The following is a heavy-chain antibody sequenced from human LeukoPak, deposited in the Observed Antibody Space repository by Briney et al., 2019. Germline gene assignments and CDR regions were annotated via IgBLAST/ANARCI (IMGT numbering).Heavy chain of an antibody. CDR2: INPNSGGT. J-gene: IGHJ4*02. CDR1: GYTFTGYY. Sequence: GASVKVSCKASGYTFTGYYMHWVRQAPGQGLEWMGWINPNSGGTNYAQKFQGRVTMTRDTSISTAYMELSRLRSDDTAVYYCARDATVTHQQPGRGDYWGQGTLVTVSS. CDR3: ARDATVTHQQPGRGDY. D-gene: IGHD4-17*01. V-gene: IGHV1-2*02.